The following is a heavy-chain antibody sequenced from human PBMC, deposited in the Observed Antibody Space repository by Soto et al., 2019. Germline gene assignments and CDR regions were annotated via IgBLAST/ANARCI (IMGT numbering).Heavy chain of an antibody. CDR2: INPSGGST. V-gene: IGHV1-46*03. CDR1: GYTFTSYY. J-gene: IGHJ6*02. D-gene: IGHD3-22*01. Sequence: ASAKVSCKASGYTFTSYYMHWVRQAPGQGLEWMGIINPSGGSTSYAQKFQGRVTMTRDTSTSTVYMELSSLRSEDTAVYYCAGGYDRGGPPYSYSGMDVWGQGTTVTVS. CDR3: AGGYDRGGPPYSYSGMDV.